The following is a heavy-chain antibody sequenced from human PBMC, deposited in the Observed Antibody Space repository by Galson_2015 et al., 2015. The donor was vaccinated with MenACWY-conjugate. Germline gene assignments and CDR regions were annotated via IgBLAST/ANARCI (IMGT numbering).Heavy chain of an antibody. J-gene: IGHJ4*02. V-gene: IGHV5-51*03. CDR1: GYSFSDYW. CDR3: ATTTMVGNFDY. D-gene: IGHD3-10*01. Sequence: QSGAEVKKPGDSLKISCKASGYSFSDYWIGWVRQMPGEGLEWMGIIYPADSDTRYSPSFQGQVTISADKSIRAAYLQWSSLKASDTAMDFCATTTMVGNFDYWGQGTLVTVSS. CDR2: IYPADSDT.